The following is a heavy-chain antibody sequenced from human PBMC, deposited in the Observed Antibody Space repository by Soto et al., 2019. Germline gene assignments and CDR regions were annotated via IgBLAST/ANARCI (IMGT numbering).Heavy chain of an antibody. CDR1: GYSITAGGYY. D-gene: IGHD6-19*01. CDR2: FYSSGSI. Sequence: SETLSLTCFVSGYSITAGGYYWSWIRHHPGKGLEWIGSFYSSGSIIYNPSLRSRVSISGDTSSNQFSMSLTSVAAADTARYYCARMYSSGSGWFHPWGQGTLVTVSS. V-gene: IGHV4-31*03. J-gene: IGHJ5*02. CDR3: ARMYSSGSGWFHP.